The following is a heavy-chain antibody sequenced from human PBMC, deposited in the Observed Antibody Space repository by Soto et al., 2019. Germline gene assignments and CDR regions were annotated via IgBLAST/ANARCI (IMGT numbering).Heavy chain of an antibody. V-gene: IGHV4-59*08. CDR2: IYYSGST. J-gene: IGHJ4*02. CDR3: ARHTLLYDFWALVY. CDR1: GGSISSYY. Sequence: PSETLSLTCTVSGGSISSYYWIWIRQPPGKGLEWIGYIYYSGSTNYNPSLKSRVTISVDTSKNQFSLKLSSVTAADTAVYYCARHTLLYDFWALVYWGQGTLVTVSS. D-gene: IGHD3-3*01.